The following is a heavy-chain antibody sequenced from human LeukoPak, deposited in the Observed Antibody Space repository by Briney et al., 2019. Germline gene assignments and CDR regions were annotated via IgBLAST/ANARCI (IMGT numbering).Heavy chain of an antibody. D-gene: IGHD5-18*01. J-gene: IGHJ4*02. Sequence: GGSLRLSCAGSGFTFSSYWMSWVRQAPGKGLEWVANIKYDVSEIHYVDSVKGRFTISRDNAENSLYLQMNSLRAEDTAVYYCAREATYNYAYALDYWGQGTLVTVSS. CDR1: GFTFSSYW. CDR3: AREATYNYAYALDY. V-gene: IGHV3-7*01. CDR2: IKYDVSEI.